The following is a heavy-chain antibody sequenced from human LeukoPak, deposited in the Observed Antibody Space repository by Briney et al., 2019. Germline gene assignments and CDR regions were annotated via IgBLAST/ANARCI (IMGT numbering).Heavy chain of an antibody. CDR2: INPSDGKT. CDR3: ARVSGPDYYDSSGYAVY. Sequence: ASVKVSCKASGYTFTNYYMHWVRQAPGQGLEWMGIINPSDGKTSYAQKFQGRVTMTRDTSTSTVYMELSSLSSEDTAVYYCARVSGPDYYDSSGYAVYWGQGTLVTVSS. D-gene: IGHD3-22*01. V-gene: IGHV1-46*01. J-gene: IGHJ4*02. CDR1: GYTFTNYY.